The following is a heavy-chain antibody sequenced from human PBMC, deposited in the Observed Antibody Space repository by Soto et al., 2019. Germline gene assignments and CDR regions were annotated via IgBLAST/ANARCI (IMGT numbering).Heavy chain of an antibody. D-gene: IGHD2-15*01. CDR1: GFTFSSYA. CDR3: AKDRMQHRDIVVVVAATG. J-gene: IGHJ4*02. V-gene: IGHV3-23*01. Sequence: GGSLRLSCAASGFTFSSYAMSWVRQAPGKGLEWVSAISGSGGSTYYADSVKGRFTISRDNSKNTLYLQMNSLRAEDTAVYYCAKDRMQHRDIVVVVAATGWGQGTLVTVSS. CDR2: ISGSGGST.